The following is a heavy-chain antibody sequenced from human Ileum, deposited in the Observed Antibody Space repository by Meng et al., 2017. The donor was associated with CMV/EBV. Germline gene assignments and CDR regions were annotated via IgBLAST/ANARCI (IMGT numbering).Heavy chain of an antibody. CDR3: SRDYGWGNWNVFDY. CDR1: SGSTSKSC. V-gene: IGHV4-4*07. J-gene: IGHJ4*02. Sequence: VQTSALLSLNCYYSSGSTSKSCRGWIRRPAGTGLELNSHCYTNGTTNDNPPLNRQVTITVDASRNQFPLQLTSVTAAASAVYFSSRDYGWGNWNVFDYWGQGTLVTVSS. CDR2: CYTNGTT. D-gene: IGHD3-10*01.